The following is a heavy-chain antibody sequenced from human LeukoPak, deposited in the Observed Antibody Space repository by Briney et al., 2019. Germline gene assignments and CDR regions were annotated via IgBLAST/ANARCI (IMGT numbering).Heavy chain of an antibody. J-gene: IGHJ4*02. CDR1: GYSFTSYA. CDR3: ARDRIAAAGRWDY. CDR2: SNAGNGNT. Sequence: ASVKVSCKASGYSFTSYAMHWVRQAPGQRLEWMGWSNAGNGNTKYSQKFQGRVTITRDTSASTAYMELSSLRSEDTAVYYCARDRIAAAGRWDYWGQGTLVTVSS. D-gene: IGHD6-13*01. V-gene: IGHV1-3*01.